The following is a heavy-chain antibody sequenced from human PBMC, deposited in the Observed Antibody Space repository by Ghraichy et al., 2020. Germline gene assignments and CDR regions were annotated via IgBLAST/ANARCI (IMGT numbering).Heavy chain of an antibody. D-gene: IGHD6-13*01. Sequence: SETLSLTCAVYGGSFSGYYWSWIRQPPGKGLEWIGEINHSGSTNYNPSLKSRVTISVDTSKNQFSLKLSSVTAADTAVYYCATVCSSSWYIKYWFDPWGQGTLVTVSS. CDR2: INHSGST. J-gene: IGHJ5*02. CDR1: GGSFSGYY. CDR3: ATVCSSSWYIKYWFDP. V-gene: IGHV4-34*01.